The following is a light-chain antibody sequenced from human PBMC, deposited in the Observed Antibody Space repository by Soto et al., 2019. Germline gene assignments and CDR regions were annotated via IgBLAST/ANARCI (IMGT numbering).Light chain of an antibody. CDR1: SSDVGGYNY. Sequence: QSVLTQPASVSGSPGQSITISCTGTSSDVGGYNYVSWYQQHPGKAPKLMIYEVSNRPSGVSNRFSGSKSGNTASLTISGLQAEDEADYHCSSYISSNTLVFGTGTKVTVL. CDR2: EVS. CDR3: SSYISSNTLV. V-gene: IGLV2-14*01. J-gene: IGLJ1*01.